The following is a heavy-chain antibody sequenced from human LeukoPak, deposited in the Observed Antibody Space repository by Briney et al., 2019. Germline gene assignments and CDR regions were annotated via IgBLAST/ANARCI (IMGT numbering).Heavy chain of an antibody. CDR2: IYYSGST. CDR1: GGSISSYY. D-gene: IGHD4-23*01. CDR3: ARDTHYGGLDY. V-gene: IGHV4-59*01. J-gene: IGHJ4*02. Sequence: SEILSLTCTVSGGSISSYYWSWIRQPPGKGLEWIGYIYYSGSTNYNPSLKSRVTISVDTSKNQFSLKLSSVTAADTAVYYCARDTHYGGLDYWGQGTLVTVSS.